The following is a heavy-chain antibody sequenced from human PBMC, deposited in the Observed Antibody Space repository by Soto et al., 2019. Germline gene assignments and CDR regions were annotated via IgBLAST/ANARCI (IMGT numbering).Heavy chain of an antibody. CDR3: ARGLGRAYYDTSSYFHLDY. CDR2: IYSGGST. Sequence: VQLVESGGGLIQPGGSLRLSCAVSGFTVSSNSMTWVRQGPGKGLECVSVIYSGGSTKFADSVKGRFTISRDNSKNTLYLQMNSLRAEDTAVYYCARGLGRAYYDTSSYFHLDYWGQGTLVTVSS. D-gene: IGHD3-22*01. CDR1: GFTVSSNS. J-gene: IGHJ4*02. V-gene: IGHV3-53*01.